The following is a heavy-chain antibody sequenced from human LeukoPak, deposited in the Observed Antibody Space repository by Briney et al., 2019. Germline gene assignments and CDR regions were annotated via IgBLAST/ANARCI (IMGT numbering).Heavy chain of an antibody. V-gene: IGHV3-15*01. D-gene: IGHD2-15*01. J-gene: IGHJ4*02. Sequence: GGSLRLSCTPSGFTLSSDRMSGVRQAPGKGLEWVGRIKSKTDGWTIDYAAPVKGRFTISRDDSKNMVYLQMNSLKTEDTAVYHCTTEGYCSGGSCAGFDHWGQGTQVTVSS. CDR3: TTEGYCSGGSCAGFDH. CDR1: GFTLSSDR. CDR2: IKSKTDGWTI.